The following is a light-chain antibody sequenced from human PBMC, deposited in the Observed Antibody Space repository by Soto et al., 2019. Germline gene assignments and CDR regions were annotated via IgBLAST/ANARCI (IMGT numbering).Light chain of an antibody. CDR2: STN. J-gene: IGLJ2*01. CDR1: TGAVTSGYY. CDR3: RLYYGSKSGV. V-gene: IGLV7-43*01. Sequence: QTVVTQEPSLTVSPGGTVTLTCATSTGAVTSGYYPNWFQQKPGQAPRALIYSTNNKYSWTPARFSGSLPGSTAALTVSGLQPEDEADYYCRLYYGSKSGVFGGGTKLTVL.